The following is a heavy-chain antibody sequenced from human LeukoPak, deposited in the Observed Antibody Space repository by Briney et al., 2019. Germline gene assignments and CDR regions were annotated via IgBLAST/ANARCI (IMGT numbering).Heavy chain of an antibody. J-gene: IGHJ4*02. Sequence: GGPLRLSCAASGFTFSSYAMSWVRQAPGKGLEWVSAISGSGGSTYYADSVKGRFTISRDNSKNTLYLQMNSLRAEDTAVYYCARDRSYSSSWEPDYWGQGTLVTVSS. CDR2: ISGSGGST. D-gene: IGHD6-13*01. CDR1: GFTFSSYA. V-gene: IGHV3-23*01. CDR3: ARDRSYSSSWEPDY.